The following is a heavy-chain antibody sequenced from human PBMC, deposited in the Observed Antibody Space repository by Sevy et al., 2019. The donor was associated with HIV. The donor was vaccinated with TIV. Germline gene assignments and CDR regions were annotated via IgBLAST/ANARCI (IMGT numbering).Heavy chain of an antibody. D-gene: IGHD7-27*01. CDR2: LSGSGGST. CDR3: TNSLGGH. V-gene: IGHV3-23*01. CDR1: GFTFSNYA. Sequence: GGSLRLSCAASGFTFSNYAMSWVRQAPGKGLEGVSTLSGSGGSTYYADSVQGRFTVSRNNSKRTLYLQMNNLRVEDTATYYCTNSLGGHWGQGTLVTVSS. J-gene: IGHJ4*02.